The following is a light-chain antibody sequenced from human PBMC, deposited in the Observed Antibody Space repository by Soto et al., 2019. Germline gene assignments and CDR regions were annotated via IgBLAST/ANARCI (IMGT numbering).Light chain of an antibody. Sequence: EIVLTQSPATLSLSPGERATLSCRASQSFSNSLAWYQQKPGQAPRLLIYDASTRPTGIPARFSGSGSGTDFTLTISSLEPEDFAVYYCQQRGKWPLTFGGGTKAEIK. CDR3: QQRGKWPLT. CDR2: DAS. V-gene: IGKV3-11*01. CDR1: QSFSNS. J-gene: IGKJ4*01.